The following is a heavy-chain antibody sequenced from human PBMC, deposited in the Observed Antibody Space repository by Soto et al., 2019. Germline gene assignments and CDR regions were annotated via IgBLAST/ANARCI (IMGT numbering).Heavy chain of an antibody. CDR2: INPNSGDT. CDR3: TRQQPRIPLNGIDF. J-gene: IGHJ4*03. V-gene: IGHV1-2*02. D-gene: IGHD1-1*01. Sequence: DSVNVSCKASGYTFPGQYMHLVRQAPGQGLEWIGWINPNSGDTNYAQKFQGRVTMTRDTSIGTAYMVLSSLRSNDTAIYYCTRQQPRIPLNGIDFSGQGTIVTVSS. CDR1: GYTFPGQY.